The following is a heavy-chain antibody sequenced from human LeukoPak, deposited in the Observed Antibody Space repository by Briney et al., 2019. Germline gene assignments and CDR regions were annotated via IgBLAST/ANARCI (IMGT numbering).Heavy chain of an antibody. J-gene: IGHJ6*02. D-gene: IGHD3-10*01. Sequence: ASVTVSCKASVYTFTGYYMHWVRQAPGQGLEWMGWINPNSGGTNCAQKFQGRVTMTRDTSISTAYMELSRLRSDETAVYYCATGGSGSYYNVVGVWGQGTTVTVSS. CDR3: ATGGSGSYYNVVGV. V-gene: IGHV1-2*02. CDR2: INPNSGGT. CDR1: VYTFTGYY.